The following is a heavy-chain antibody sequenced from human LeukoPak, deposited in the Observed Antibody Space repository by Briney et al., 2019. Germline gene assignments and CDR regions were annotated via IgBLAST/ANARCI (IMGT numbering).Heavy chain of an antibody. Sequence: PGGSLRFSCAASGFTFSSYSMNWVRQAPGKGLEWVAFIRYDGSNKYYADSVKGRFTISRDNSKNTLYLQMNSLRAEDTAVYYCAKDARCSTSCYDDYWGQGTLVTVSS. CDR3: AKDARCSTSCYDDY. D-gene: IGHD2-2*01. CDR2: IRYDGSNK. V-gene: IGHV3-30*02. J-gene: IGHJ4*02. CDR1: GFTFSSYS.